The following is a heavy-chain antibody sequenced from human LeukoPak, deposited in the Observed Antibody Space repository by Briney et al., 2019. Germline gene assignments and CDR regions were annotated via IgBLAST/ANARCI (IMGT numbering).Heavy chain of an antibody. CDR1: GFTFSSYA. CDR3: ARVGALAAAPFDY. J-gene: IGHJ4*02. Sequence: GGSLRLSCAASGFTFSSYAMSWVRQAPGKGLEWVSSISSSSSYIYYADSVKGRFTISRDNAKNSLYLQMNSLRAEDTAVYYCARVGALAAAPFDYWGQGTLITVSS. CDR2: ISSSSSYI. D-gene: IGHD6-13*01. V-gene: IGHV3-21*01.